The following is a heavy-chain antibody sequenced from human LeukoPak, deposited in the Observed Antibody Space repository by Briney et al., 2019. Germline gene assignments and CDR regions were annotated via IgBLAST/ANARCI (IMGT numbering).Heavy chain of an antibody. Sequence: ASVKVSCKASGYTFTSYGISWVRQAPGQGLEWMGWISAYNGNTNYAQKLQGRVTMTTDTSTSTAYMELRSLRSDDTAVYYCARDSRADIVVVPAAPRAGLFDSWGQGTLVTVSS. CDR1: GYTFTSYG. D-gene: IGHD2-2*01. J-gene: IGHJ4*02. V-gene: IGHV1-18*01. CDR2: ISAYNGNT. CDR3: ARDSRADIVVVPAAPRAGLFDS.